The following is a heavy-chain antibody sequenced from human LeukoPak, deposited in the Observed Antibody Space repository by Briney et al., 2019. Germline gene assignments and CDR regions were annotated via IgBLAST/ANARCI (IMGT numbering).Heavy chain of an antibody. V-gene: IGHV3-66*01. J-gene: IGHJ1*01. CDR1: GFTVSSNY. CDR3: ARKGLRYFDWLSD. Sequence: GSLRLSCAASGFTVSSNYMSWVRQAPGKGLEWVSVIYSGGSTYYADSVKGRFTVSRDKSKNTLYLQMNSLRAEDTAVYYCARKGLRYFDWLSDWGQGTLVTVSS. D-gene: IGHD3-9*01. CDR2: IYSGGST.